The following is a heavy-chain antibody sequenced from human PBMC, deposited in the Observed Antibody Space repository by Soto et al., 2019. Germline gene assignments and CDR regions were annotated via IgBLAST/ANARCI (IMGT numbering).Heavy chain of an antibody. D-gene: IGHD2-15*01. CDR1: GYTFTIYT. V-gene: IGHV1-3*01. J-gene: IGHJ5*02. Sequence: SVKLDCKASGYTFTIYTMNRVRQAPGQRLEWMGWINPDNGNTKSSQKFQDRVIITRDTSASTAYMDLSSLRSEDTAVYYCARGIATGQLDPWGQGTLVTVSS. CDR3: ARGIATGQLDP. CDR2: INPDNGNT.